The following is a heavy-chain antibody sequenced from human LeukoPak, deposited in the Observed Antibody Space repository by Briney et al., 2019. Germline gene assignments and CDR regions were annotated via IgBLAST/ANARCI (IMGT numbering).Heavy chain of an antibody. Sequence: SETLSLICTVSGGSISSYYWSWIRQPPGKGLGWIGYIYTSGSTNYNPSLKSRVTISVDTSKNQFSLKLSSVTAADTAVYYYARHRTDSSPEDHYYYCYMDVWGKGTTVTVSS. CDR3: ARHRTDSSPEDHYYYCYMDV. D-gene: IGHD6-13*01. CDR1: GGSISSYY. J-gene: IGHJ6*03. CDR2: IYTSGST. V-gene: IGHV4-4*09.